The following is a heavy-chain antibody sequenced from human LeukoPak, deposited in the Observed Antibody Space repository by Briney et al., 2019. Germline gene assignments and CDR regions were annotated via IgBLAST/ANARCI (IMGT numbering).Heavy chain of an antibody. D-gene: IGHD1-26*01. CDR1: GFTFRGFP. V-gene: IGHV3-23*01. CDR3: AKMKGHPLPKYYMDV. J-gene: IGHJ6*01. CDR2: ISGTGKNT. Sequence: GGSLEFNGAGSGFTFRGFPMSWVPRVQGKGWDVSPGISGTGKNTLYADSVKGRFTISRDNSKNTLYLEMNSLRAEDTAIYYCAKMKGHPLPKYYMDVWGQGTTVTVSS.